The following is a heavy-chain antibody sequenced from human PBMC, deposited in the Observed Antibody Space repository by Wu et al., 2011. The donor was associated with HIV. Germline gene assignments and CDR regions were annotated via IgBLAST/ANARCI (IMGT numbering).Heavy chain of an antibody. CDR1: GYPFIDYF. J-gene: IGHJ4*02. CDR2: INPKSGGT. V-gene: IGHV1-2*02. Sequence: QVQLVQSGADVKKPGASMNVSCKASGYPFIDYFIHWVRQAPGEGLEWMGWINPKSGGTNFARRFQGRVTVTRDKSIRTAYLELRRLRSDDTALYFCARSIHPPRDFDWQVGGMDYWGQGTLVTVSS. D-gene: IGHD3-9*01. CDR3: ARSIHPPRDFDWQVGGMDY.